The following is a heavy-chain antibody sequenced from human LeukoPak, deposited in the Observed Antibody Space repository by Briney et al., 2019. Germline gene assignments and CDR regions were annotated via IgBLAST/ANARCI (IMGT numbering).Heavy chain of an antibody. CDR1: GYTFTSYD. D-gene: IGHD4-17*01. Sequence: ASVKVSCKASGYTFTSYDINWVRQATGQGLEWMGWMNPNSGNTGYAQKFQGRVTMTRNTSISTAYMELSSLRSEDTAVYYCARVDYGDYFLDYWGQGTLVTVSS. CDR3: ARVDYGDYFLDY. J-gene: IGHJ4*02. V-gene: IGHV1-8*01. CDR2: MNPNSGNT.